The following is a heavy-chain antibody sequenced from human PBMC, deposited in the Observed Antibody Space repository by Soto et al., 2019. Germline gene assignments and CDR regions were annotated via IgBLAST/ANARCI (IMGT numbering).Heavy chain of an antibody. CDR2: IYYSGST. V-gene: IGHV4-59*01. Sequence: SETLSLTCTVSGGSISSYYWSWIRQPPGTGLERIGYIYYSGSTNYNPSLKRRVTISVDTSKNQFSLKLSSVTAADTAVYYCARFYCSSTSCYTMGDLRFDPWGQGTLVTVSS. CDR1: GGSISSYY. CDR3: ARFYCSSTSCYTMGDLRFDP. D-gene: IGHD2-2*02. J-gene: IGHJ5*02.